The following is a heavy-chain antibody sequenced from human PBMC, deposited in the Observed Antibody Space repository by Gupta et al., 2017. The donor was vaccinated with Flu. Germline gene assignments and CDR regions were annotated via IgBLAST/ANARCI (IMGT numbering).Heavy chain of an antibody. CDR2: IIPIFGKA. CDR3: APGVISSYYYYYGMDV. Sequence: QVQLVQSGAEVKKPGSSVKVSCKASGGTFSSYAISWVRQAPGQGLEWRGGIIPIFGKANYAQKCHGRVTITADKSTSTADMELSSLRSEATAVYYCAPGVISSYYYYYGMDVRGQGTTVTVSS. CDR1: GGTFSSYA. J-gene: IGHJ6*02. D-gene: IGHD3-10*01. V-gene: IGHV1-69*06.